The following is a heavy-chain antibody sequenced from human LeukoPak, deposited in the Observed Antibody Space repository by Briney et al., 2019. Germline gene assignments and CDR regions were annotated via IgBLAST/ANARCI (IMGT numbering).Heavy chain of an antibody. CDR3: AKDWTPHNRVYDCLDA. Sequence: GGSLRLSCVGSGFAFGVHAMSWVRQAPGKGPEWVATIGSGADLFYAESVKGRFTISRDDPRNTVWLQMNSLRAEHTALYYCAKDWTPHNRVYDCLDAWGQGTQVTVSS. D-gene: IGHD3-16*01. CDR1: GFAFGVHA. V-gene: IGHV3-23*01. J-gene: IGHJ5*02. CDR2: IGSGADL.